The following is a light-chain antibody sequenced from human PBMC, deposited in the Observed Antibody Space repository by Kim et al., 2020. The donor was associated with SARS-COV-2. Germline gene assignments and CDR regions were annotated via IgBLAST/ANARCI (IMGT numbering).Light chain of an antibody. V-gene: IGKV1-16*02. CDR2: AAF. J-gene: IGKJ1*01. Sequence: ASVGDRFTITCRASHDISNFLAWFQQKPGKAPKCLIYAAFTLQSGVPSNFSGSGFGTDFTLTISSLQPEDSATYYCQQYHTYPRTFGQGTKVDIK. CDR3: QQYHTYPRT. CDR1: HDISNF.